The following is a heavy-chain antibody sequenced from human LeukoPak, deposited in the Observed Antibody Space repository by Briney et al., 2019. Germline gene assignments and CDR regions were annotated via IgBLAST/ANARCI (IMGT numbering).Heavy chain of an antibody. Sequence: AASVKVSCKASGYTFTSYGISWVRQAPGQGLEWMGWISAYNGNTNYAQQLQGRVTMTTDTSTSTAYMELRSLRSDDTAVYYCARGFSRGRELSAFDIWGQGTMVTVSS. J-gene: IGHJ3*02. CDR2: ISAYNGNT. D-gene: IGHD1-26*01. V-gene: IGHV1-18*01. CDR1: GYTFTSYG. CDR3: ARGFSRGRELSAFDI.